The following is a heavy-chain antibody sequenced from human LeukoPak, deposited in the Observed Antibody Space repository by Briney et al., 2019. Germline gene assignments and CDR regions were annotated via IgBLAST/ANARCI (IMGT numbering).Heavy chain of an antibody. V-gene: IGHV3-30*02. Sequence: DGCNKYYADSVKGRFTISRDNYKKTLYLQMNSLRAEDTAVYYCAKDRRHRYYYDSSGYYCFDHWGQGTLVTVSS. J-gene: IGHJ4*02. CDR2: DGCNK. CDR3: AKDRRHRYYYDSSGYYCFDH. D-gene: IGHD3-22*01.